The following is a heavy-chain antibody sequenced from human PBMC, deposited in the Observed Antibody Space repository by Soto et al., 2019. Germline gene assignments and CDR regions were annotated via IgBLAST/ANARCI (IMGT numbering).Heavy chain of an antibody. J-gene: IGHJ4*02. D-gene: IGHD4-17*01. V-gene: IGHV4-59*01. Sequence: SETLSLTCTVSGGSISSYYWSWIRQPPGKGLEWIGYIYYSGSTNYNPSLKSRVTISVDTSKNQFSLKLSSVTAADTAVYYCARMLPGQKNDYGDYVDYWGQGTLVTVSS. CDR3: ARMLPGQKNDYGDYVDY. CDR1: GGSISSYY. CDR2: IYYSGST.